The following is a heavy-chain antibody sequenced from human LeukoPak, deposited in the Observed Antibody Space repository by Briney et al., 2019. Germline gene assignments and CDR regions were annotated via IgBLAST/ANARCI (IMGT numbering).Heavy chain of an antibody. D-gene: IGHD6-6*01. CDR3: AKVAALQLVDAFDI. CDR1: VFTFSGYA. V-gene: IGHV3-23*01. J-gene: IGHJ3*02. CDR2: IRGSGGST. Sequence: GGSLRVSCAAAVFTFSGYALSRVRQAPGKGLEWGSAIRGSGGSTYYADTVRGRFTISRDNSKNMLYLQMNSLRAEDTAVYYCAKVAALQLVDAFDIWGQGPMVTVSS.